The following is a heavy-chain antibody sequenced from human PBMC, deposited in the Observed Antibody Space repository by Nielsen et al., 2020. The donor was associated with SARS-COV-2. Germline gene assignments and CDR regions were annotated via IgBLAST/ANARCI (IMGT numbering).Heavy chain of an antibody. CDR3: AKSRASGGGYSFVNDVDC. D-gene: IGHD5-18*01. J-gene: IGHJ4*02. V-gene: IGHV3-23*01. Sequence: WIRQPPGKGLEWLSVISGNAGSSYHVDSVRGRFTISRDNSKNTLYLQMNSLRAEDTAVYYCAKSRASGGGYSFVNDVDCWGQGTLVTVSS. CDR2: ISGNAGSS.